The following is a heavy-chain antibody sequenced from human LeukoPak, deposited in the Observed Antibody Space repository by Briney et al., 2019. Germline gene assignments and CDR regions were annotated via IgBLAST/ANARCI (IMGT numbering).Heavy chain of an antibody. CDR2: ISYNGNNK. Sequence: GGSLRLSCAASGFTFSTYAVHWVRQAPGKGLEWVALISYNGNNKYYADSVKGRFTISRDNSKNTLYLQMNSLEPEDTAVYYCARRITMVPFDIWGQGTMVTVSS. J-gene: IGHJ3*02. D-gene: IGHD3-10*01. V-gene: IGHV3-30-3*01. CDR3: ARRITMVPFDI. CDR1: GFTFSTYA.